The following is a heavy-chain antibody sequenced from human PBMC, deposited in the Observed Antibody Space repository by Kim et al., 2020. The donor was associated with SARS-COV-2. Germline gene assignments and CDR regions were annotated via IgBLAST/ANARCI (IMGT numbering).Heavy chain of an antibody. V-gene: IGHV4-59*01. CDR3: ARLAEVAVAFDI. J-gene: IGHJ3*02. CDR1: GGSISSYY. D-gene: IGHD2-15*01. Sequence: SQTLSLTCTVSGGSISSYYWSWIRQPPGKGLEWIGYIYYSGSTNYNPSLKSRVTISVDTSKNQFSLKLSSVTAADTAVYYCARLAEVAVAFDIWGQGTMVTVSS. CDR2: IYYSGST.